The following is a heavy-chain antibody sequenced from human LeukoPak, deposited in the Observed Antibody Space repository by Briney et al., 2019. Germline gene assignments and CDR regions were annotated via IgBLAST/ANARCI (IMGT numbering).Heavy chain of an antibody. V-gene: IGHV3-48*03. CDR1: GFTFSSYE. CDR2: ISSSGSTI. J-gene: IGHJ4*02. D-gene: IGHD3-22*01. CDR3: ASYPRLAYYYDSSGYYDFDY. Sequence: LSGGSLRLSCAASGFTFSSYEMNWVRQAPGKGLEWVSYISSSGSTIYYADSVKGRFTISRDNAKNSLYLQMNSLRAEDTAVYYCASYPRLAYYYDSSGYYDFDYWGQGTLVTVSS.